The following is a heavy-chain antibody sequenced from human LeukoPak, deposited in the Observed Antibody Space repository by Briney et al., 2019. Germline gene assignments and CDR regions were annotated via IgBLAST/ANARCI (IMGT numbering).Heavy chain of an antibody. CDR3: AGGYCTSTSCYNFDY. D-gene: IGHD2-2*02. CDR2: INPSVGST. Sequence: ASVKVSCKASGYTFTRYYSHWVRQAPGQGLDWMGLINPSVGSTSYAQKFHGRVTMSRDTSTSTVYMELSSLRSEDTAVYYCAGGYCTSTSCYNFDYWGQGTLVTVSS. V-gene: IGHV1-46*01. J-gene: IGHJ4*02. CDR1: GYTFTRYY.